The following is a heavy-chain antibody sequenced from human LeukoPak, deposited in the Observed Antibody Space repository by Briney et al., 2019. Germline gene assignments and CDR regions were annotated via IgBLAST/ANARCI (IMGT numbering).Heavy chain of an antibody. CDR2: ISAYNGNT. D-gene: IGHD6-19*01. CDR3: ATDGSRAVAYLLDY. J-gene: IGHJ4*02. CDR1: GYTFTSYG. V-gene: IGHV1-18*01. Sequence: GASVKVSCKASGYTFTSYGISWARQAPGQGLEWMGWISAYNGNTNYAQKLQGRVTMTTDTSTDTAYMELSSLRSEDTAVYYCATDGSRAVAYLLDYWGQGTLVTVSS.